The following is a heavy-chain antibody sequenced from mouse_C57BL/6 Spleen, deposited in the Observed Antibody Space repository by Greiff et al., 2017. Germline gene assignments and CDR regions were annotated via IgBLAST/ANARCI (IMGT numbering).Heavy chain of an antibody. CDR1: GYAFSSSW. CDR3: ARRSGSSRGYAMDY. D-gene: IGHD1-1*01. Sequence: VQLQQSGPELVKPGASVKISCKASGYAFSSSWMNWVKQRPGKGLEWIGRIYPGDGDTNYNGKFKGKATLTADKSSSTAYMQLSSLTSEDSAVYFCARRSGSSRGYAMDYWGQGTSVTVSS. CDR2: IYPGDGDT. V-gene: IGHV1-82*01. J-gene: IGHJ4*01.